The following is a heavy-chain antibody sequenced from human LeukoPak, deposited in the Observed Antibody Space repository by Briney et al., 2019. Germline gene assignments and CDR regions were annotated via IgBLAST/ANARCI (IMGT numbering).Heavy chain of an antibody. V-gene: IGHV4-30-4*01. CDR3: TKVSLAARPFAFDI. CDR2: IYNSGST. CDR1: GGSISSDDYY. Sequence: SETLSLTCTVSGGSISSDDYYWSWIRQPPGKGLGWIGYIYNSGSTYYNLSLKSRVTISVDTSKNPFSLKLSSVTAADTAVYYCTKVSLAARPFAFDIWGQGTMVTVSS. J-gene: IGHJ3*02. D-gene: IGHD6-6*01.